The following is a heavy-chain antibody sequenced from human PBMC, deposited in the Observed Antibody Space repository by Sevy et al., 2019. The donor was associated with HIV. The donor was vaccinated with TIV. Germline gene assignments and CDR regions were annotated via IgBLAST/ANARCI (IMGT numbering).Heavy chain of an antibody. J-gene: IGHJ4*02. CDR3: ARETAGDYFDY. D-gene: IGHD3-10*01. Sequence: GGSLRISCAASGFTFSSYAMHWVRQAPGKGLEWVAVISYDGSNKYYADSVKGRFTISRDNSKNTLYLQMNSLRAEDTAVYYCARETAGDYFDYWGQGTLVTVSS. CDR1: GFTFSSYA. CDR2: ISYDGSNK. V-gene: IGHV3-30-3*01.